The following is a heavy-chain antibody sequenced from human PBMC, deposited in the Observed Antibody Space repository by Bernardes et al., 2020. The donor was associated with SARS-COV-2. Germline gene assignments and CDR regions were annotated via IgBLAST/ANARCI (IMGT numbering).Heavy chain of an antibody. CDR1: GFTFSSYS. V-gene: IGHV3-23*01. Sequence: GSLSLSCAASGFTFSSYSMNWVRQAPGKGLEWVSVVSASGDTTYYADSVKGRFTIARDNGKNTLHLQMNSLRAEDTAVYYCAKGRRRTGTTTAYYGLDVWGQGTTVTVS. CDR3: AKGRRRTGTTTAYYGLDV. J-gene: IGHJ6*02. CDR2: VSASGDTT. D-gene: IGHD1-1*01.